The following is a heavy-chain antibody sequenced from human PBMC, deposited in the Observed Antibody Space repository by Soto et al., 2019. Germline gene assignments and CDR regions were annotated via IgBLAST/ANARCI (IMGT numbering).Heavy chain of an antibody. J-gene: IGHJ6*01. Sequence: ASVKVSCKASGYTFTSYYMHWVRQAPGQGLEWLGWISAYDDNTKYAQTLQGRVSMSTDTSTNTAYMELRSLRSDDTAMYYCARGGYYDRSGSRNYHYYGMNVWGQGTTVTVSS. CDR3: ARGGYYDRSGSRNYHYYGMNV. CDR1: GYTFTSYY. D-gene: IGHD3-22*01. V-gene: IGHV1-18*04. CDR2: ISAYDDNT.